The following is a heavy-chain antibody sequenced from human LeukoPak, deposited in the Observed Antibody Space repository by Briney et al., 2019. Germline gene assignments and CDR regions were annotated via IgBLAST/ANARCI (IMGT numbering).Heavy chain of an antibody. CDR3: ARLYNFIAVAGYYFDY. J-gene: IGHJ4*02. CDR1: GGSISSGGYS. CDR2: IYHSGST. Sequence: PSQTLSLTCAVSGGSISSGGYSWSWIRQPPGKGLEWIGYIYHSGSTYYNPSLKSRVTISVDTSKNQLSLKLSSVTAADTAVYYCARLYNFIAVAGYYFDYWGQGTLVTVSS. V-gene: IGHV4-30-4*07. D-gene: IGHD6-19*01.